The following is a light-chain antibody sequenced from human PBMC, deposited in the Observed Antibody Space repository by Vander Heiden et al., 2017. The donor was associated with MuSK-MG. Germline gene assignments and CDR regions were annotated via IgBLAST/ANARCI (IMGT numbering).Light chain of an antibody. J-gene: IGKJ1*01. CDR2: CAS. Sequence: EVVLMPSPGTLSLSPGASATPSCRASKSVSSNYVAWYQQKLGQAPRLLIYCASTRATDIPDSFRGGGSGTDFTLTISILEPEDFAVYFCQQDGRSPGTFGQGTKVDIK. V-gene: IGKV3-20*01. CDR3: QQDGRSPGT. CDR1: KSVSSNY.